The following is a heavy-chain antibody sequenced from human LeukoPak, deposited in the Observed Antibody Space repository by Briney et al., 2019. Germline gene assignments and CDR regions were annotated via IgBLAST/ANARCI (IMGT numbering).Heavy chain of an antibody. Sequence: GASVKVSCKASGYTFTNYAMNWVRQAPRQGLEWMGWISAYNGNTELAQKFQGRVTLATDASTSTAYVELRSLTSDDTAVYFCARGGSRSRRGDDAFDIWGQGTMVTVSS. D-gene: IGHD3-10*01. V-gene: IGHV1-18*01. CDR2: ISAYNGNT. CDR1: GYTFTNYA. J-gene: IGHJ3*02. CDR3: ARGGSRSRRGDDAFDI.